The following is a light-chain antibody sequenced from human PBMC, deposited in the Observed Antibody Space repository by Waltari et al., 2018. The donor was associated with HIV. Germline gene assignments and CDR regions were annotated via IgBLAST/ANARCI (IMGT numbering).Light chain of an antibody. J-gene: IGLJ3*02. Sequence: QAGLTQPPSVSKGLRQTATLTCTGNRNNVGNQGAAWLQPHQGHPPKLLSYRNNSRHSAISERFSASRSGNTASLTITGLQPKDETDYYCSAWDSSLRAPVFGGGTKRTVL. CDR2: RNN. CDR3: SAWDSSLRAPV. CDR1: RNNVGNQG. V-gene: IGLV10-54*04.